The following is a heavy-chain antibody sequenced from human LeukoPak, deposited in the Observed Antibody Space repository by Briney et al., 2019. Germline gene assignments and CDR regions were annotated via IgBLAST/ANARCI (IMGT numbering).Heavy chain of an antibody. CDR3: ARDGSGWYDY. CDR1: GFTFSSYE. CDR2: ISSSGSTI. D-gene: IGHD6-19*01. J-gene: IGHJ4*02. Sequence: GSLRLSCAASGFTFSSYEMNWVRQAPGQGLEWVSYISSSGSTIYSADSVKGRFTISRDNAKNSLYLQMNGLRAEDTAVYYCARDGSGWYDYWGQGILVTVSS. V-gene: IGHV3-48*03.